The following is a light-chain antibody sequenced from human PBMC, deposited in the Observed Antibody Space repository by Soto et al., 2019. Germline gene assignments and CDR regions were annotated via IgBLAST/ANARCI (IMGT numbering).Light chain of an antibody. CDR1: SSDVGRYNL. Sequence: QSVLTQPASVSGSPGRSITISCTGTSSDVGRYNLVSWYQQHPGKAPKLMIYDGTKRPSGVSNRFSGSKSGNTASLTISGLQAEDEADYYCCSYAGSDTHVFGTGTKLTVL. CDR3: CSYAGSDTHV. CDR2: DGT. J-gene: IGLJ1*01. V-gene: IGLV2-23*01.